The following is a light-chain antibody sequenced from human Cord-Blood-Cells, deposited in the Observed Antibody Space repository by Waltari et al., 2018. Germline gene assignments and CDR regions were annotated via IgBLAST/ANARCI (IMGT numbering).Light chain of an antibody. V-gene: IGLV2-14*01. J-gene: IGLJ2*01. CDR3: SSYTRSSTVV. CDR2: EVS. CDR1: SSDVGGYNY. Sequence: QSALTQPASVSGSPGQSLTISCTGTSSDVGGYNYVSWYQQHPGKAPKLMIYEVSNRPSGVSNRFSGSKAGNTASMVSSGLQAEDEADYYCSSYTRSSTVVFGGGTKLTVL.